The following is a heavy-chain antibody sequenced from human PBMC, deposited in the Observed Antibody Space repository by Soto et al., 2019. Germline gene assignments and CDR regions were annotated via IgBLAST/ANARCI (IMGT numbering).Heavy chain of an antibody. Sequence: QVQLVQSGAEVKKPGSSVKVSCKASGGTFSSYTISWVRQAPGQGLEWMGRIIPILGIANYAQKFQGRVTITADKSTSTAYMELSSLRSEDTAVYYCARDELTRDVGLYYYYYGMDVWGQGTTVTVSS. CDR1: GGTFSSYT. D-gene: IGHD7-27*01. CDR2: IIPILGIA. J-gene: IGHJ6*02. V-gene: IGHV1-69*08. CDR3: ARDELTRDVGLYYYYYGMDV.